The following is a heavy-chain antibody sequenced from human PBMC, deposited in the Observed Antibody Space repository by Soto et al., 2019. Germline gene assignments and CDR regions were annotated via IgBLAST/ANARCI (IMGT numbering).Heavy chain of an antibody. V-gene: IGHV4-61*01. CDR1: GGSVSSGSYY. CDR2: IYYSGST. CDR3: ARDGGHNGMDV. J-gene: IGHJ6*02. D-gene: IGHD2-15*01. Sequence: SETLSLTCTVSGGSVSSGSYYWSWIRQPPGKGLEWIGYIYYSGSTNYNPSLKSRVTISVDTSKNQFSLKLSSVTAADTAVYYCARDGGHNGMDVWGQGTTVTVSS.